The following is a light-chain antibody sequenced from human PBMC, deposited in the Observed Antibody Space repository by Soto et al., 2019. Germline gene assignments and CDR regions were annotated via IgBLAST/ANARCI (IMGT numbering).Light chain of an antibody. CDR3: EQYDNLPYT. V-gene: IGKV1-33*01. CDR2: DVS. CDR1: QDISNY. J-gene: IGKJ2*01. Sequence: DIQMTQSPSSLSASVGDRVTITCQASQDISNYLNWYQQKPGKAPKLLIYDVSNLETGVQSRFSGSGYGTDFTFTISSRQLEDIATYYCEQYDNLPYTCGQGTKLEIK.